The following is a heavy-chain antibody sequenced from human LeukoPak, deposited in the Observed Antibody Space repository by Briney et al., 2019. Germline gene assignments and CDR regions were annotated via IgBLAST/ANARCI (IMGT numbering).Heavy chain of an antibody. CDR1: GGTFSSYA. CDR2: IIPIFGIA. V-gene: IGHV1-69*10. D-gene: IGHD3-9*01. CDR3: ASSVVLRYFDWLLAPYGMDV. J-gene: IGHJ6*02. Sequence: SVKVSCKASGGTFSSYAISWVRQAPGQGLEWMGGIIPIFGIANYAQKFQGRVTITADKSTSTAYMELSSLRSEDTAVYYCASSVVLRYFDWLLAPYGMDVWGQGTTVTVSS.